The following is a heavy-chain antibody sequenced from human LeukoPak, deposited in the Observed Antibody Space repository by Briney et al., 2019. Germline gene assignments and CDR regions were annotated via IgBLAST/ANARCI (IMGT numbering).Heavy chain of an antibody. J-gene: IGHJ4*02. CDR1: GYLLSELS. V-gene: IGHV1-24*01. CDR2: FAREVDDT. Sequence: ASVKVSCKVSGYLLSELSIHWVRPTAGKGLEWMAGFAREVDDTIYSENFQGRVTMTEDTSTDTAYMELSSLTFDDTAVYYCTTGMANDYAGNDYWGQGTLVTVSS. D-gene: IGHD4-23*01. CDR3: TTGMANDYAGNDY.